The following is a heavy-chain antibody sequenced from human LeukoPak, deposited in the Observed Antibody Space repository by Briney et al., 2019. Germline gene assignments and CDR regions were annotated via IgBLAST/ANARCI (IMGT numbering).Heavy chain of an antibody. V-gene: IGHV3-30*18. CDR2: ISYDGSNK. D-gene: IGHD2-15*01. Sequence: GGSLRLSCAASGFTFSSYGLHWVRQAPGKGLEWVAVISYDGSNKYYADSVKGRFTISRDNSKNTLYLQMNSLRAEDTAVYYCAKAGSYCSGGSCYSGKVMITFGGVPRDWGQGTLVTVSS. J-gene: IGHJ4*02. CDR3: AKAGSYCSGGSCYSGKVMITFGGVPRD. CDR1: GFTFSSYG.